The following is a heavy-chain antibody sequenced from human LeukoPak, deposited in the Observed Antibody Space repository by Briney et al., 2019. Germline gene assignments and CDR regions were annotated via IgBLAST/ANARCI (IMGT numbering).Heavy chain of an antibody. D-gene: IGHD1-26*01. CDR3: VGDGRSFSGWFDP. Sequence: SQTLSLTCAISGDSVSSNSAAWNWIRQSPSRGLEWLGRTYYRSKWYNDYAVSVQSRIIINPDTIKNQFSLQLNSVTPEDTAVYYCVGDGRSFSGWFDPWGQGTLVTVSS. CDR2: TYYRSKWYN. J-gene: IGHJ5*02. CDR1: GDSVSSNSAA. V-gene: IGHV6-1*01.